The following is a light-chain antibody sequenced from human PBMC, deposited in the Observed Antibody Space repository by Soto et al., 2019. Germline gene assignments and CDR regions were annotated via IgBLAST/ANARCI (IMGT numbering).Light chain of an antibody. J-gene: IGKJ5*01. CDR2: AAS. CDR1: QDIGNN. V-gene: IGKV1-27*01. Sequence: DIQMTQSPSSLSASVGDRVTITCRASQDIGNNLAWYQQKPGKVPKLLIYAASTLQLGVPSRFSGSGSGTYFTLTISSLQPEDVATYYCQKYNSVPITFGQGTRLEIK. CDR3: QKYNSVPIT.